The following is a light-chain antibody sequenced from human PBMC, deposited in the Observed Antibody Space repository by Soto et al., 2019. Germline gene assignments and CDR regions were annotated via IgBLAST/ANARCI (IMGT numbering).Light chain of an antibody. J-gene: IGKJ1*01. CDR1: QGISTW. V-gene: IGKV1D-16*01. CDR3: QQYNRYPRT. CDR2: AAS. Sequence: DIQMTQFPSSLSASVGDRVNITCRASQGISTWLAWYQQKPERAPKSLIYAASRLQSGVPPRFSGSGSETDFTLTISRLQPEDFPTYYCQQYNRYPRTFGQGTKVEIK.